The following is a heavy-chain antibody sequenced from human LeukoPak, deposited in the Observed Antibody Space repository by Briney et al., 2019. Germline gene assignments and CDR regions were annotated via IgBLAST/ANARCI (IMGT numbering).Heavy chain of an antibody. CDR1: GGSISTYD. D-gene: IGHD6-19*01. CDR2: VYHSGST. Sequence: SETLSLTCTISGGSISTYDWSWIRQPPGKGLKWIGYVYHSGSTNYNPSLKSRVTISVDTSKKQFSLRLSSVTAADTAVYYCARHTYNSGWYYFDYWGQGTLVTVSS. J-gene: IGHJ4*02. CDR3: ARHTYNSGWYYFDY. V-gene: IGHV4-59*08.